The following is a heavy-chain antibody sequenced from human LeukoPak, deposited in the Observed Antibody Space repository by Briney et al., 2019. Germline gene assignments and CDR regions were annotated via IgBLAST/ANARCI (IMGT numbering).Heavy chain of an antibody. CDR1: GYTFTSYG. J-gene: IGHJ4*02. CDR2: ISAYNGNT. Sequence: ASVKVSCKASGYTFTSYGISWVRQAPGQGLEWMGWISAYNGNTNYAQKLQGRVTMTTDTSTSTAYMELRSLRSDDTAVYYCAREGRKGYDYVWGSYPIPPFDYWGQGTLVTVSS. CDR3: AREGRKGYDYVWGSYPIPPFDY. V-gene: IGHV1-18*01. D-gene: IGHD3-16*02.